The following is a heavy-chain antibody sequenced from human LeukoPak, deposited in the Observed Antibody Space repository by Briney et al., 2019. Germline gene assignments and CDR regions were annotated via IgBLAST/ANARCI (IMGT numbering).Heavy chain of an antibody. V-gene: IGHV4-30-2*01. J-gene: IGHJ5*02. CDR2: IYHSGST. D-gene: IGHD3-22*01. CDR1: GGSISNGGYS. CDR3: ARSGNYYDSSGYYTRPPKYNWFDP. Sequence: SQTLSLTCAVSGGSISNGGYSWSWIRQPPGKGLEWIGYIYHSGSTYYNPSLKSRVTISVDRSKNQFSLKLSSVTAADTAVYYCARSGNYYDSSGYYTRPPKYNWFDPWGQGTLVTVSS.